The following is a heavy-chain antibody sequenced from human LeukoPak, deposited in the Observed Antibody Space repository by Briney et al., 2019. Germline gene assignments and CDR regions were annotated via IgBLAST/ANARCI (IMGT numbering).Heavy chain of an antibody. D-gene: IGHD6-19*01. CDR1: GFTFSSYG. Sequence: GGSLRLSCAASGFTFSSYGMHWVRQAPGKGLEWVAFIRYDGSNKYYADSVKGRFTISRDNAKNSLYLQMNSLRAEDTAVYYCARDRSGWYYFDYWGQGTLVTVSS. J-gene: IGHJ4*02. V-gene: IGHV3-30*02. CDR2: IRYDGSNK. CDR3: ARDRSGWYYFDY.